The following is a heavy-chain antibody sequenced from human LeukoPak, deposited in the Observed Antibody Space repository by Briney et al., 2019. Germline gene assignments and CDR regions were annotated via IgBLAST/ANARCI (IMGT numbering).Heavy chain of an antibody. CDR2: ISYDGSNK. V-gene: IGHV3-30-3*01. CDR1: GFTFSSYA. CDR3: AKDIQYDSSGYYYKGYFDY. D-gene: IGHD3-22*01. Sequence: GGSLRLSCAASGFTFSSYAMHWVRQAPGKGLEWVAVISYDGSNKYYADSVKGRFTISRDNSKSTLYLQMNSLRAEDTAVYYCAKDIQYDSSGYYYKGYFDYWGQGTLVTVSS. J-gene: IGHJ4*02.